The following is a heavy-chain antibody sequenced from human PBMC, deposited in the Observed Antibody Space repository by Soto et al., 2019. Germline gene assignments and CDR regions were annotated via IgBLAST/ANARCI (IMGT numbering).Heavy chain of an antibody. J-gene: IGHJ6*02. V-gene: IGHV1-69*13. CDR3: TRQRRFLEWLLHGPPYYYCYYGMDV. CDR1: GGTFSSYA. Sequence: SVKVSCKASGGTFSSYAISWVRQAPGQGLEWMGGIIPIFGTANYAQKFQGRVTITADESTSTAYMELSSLRSEDTAVYYCTRQRRFLEWLLHGPPYYYCYYGMDVWGQGTSVTVSS. D-gene: IGHD3-3*01. CDR2: IIPIFGTA.